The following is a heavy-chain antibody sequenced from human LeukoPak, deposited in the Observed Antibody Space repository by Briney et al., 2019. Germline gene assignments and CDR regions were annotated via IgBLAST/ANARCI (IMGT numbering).Heavy chain of an antibody. V-gene: IGHV3-7*04. CDR1: GFPFSSYW. CDR3: TRVGYIDEGIDY. J-gene: IGHJ4*02. Sequence: GGSLRLSCVASGFPFSSYWMTWVRQAAGKGLEWVANIKQDGSKKSYVDSVKGRFTISRDDAKNSLYLQMNSLRAEDTAIYYCTRVGYIDEGIDYWGQGTLVTVSS. D-gene: IGHD5-24*01. CDR2: IKQDGSKK.